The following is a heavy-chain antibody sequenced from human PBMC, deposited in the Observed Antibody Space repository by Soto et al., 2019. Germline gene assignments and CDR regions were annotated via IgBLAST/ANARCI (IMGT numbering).Heavy chain of an antibody. CDR2: ISYDGSNK. Sequence: GGSLRLSCAASGFIFSNYAMYWVRQAPGKGLEWVAVISYDGSNKYYADSVKGRFTISKDNSKNTLYLQMNSLRAEDTAVYYCAGLIITTASGYWGQGTLVTVSS. V-gene: IGHV3-30-3*01. D-gene: IGHD3-22*01. CDR3: AGLIITTASGY. J-gene: IGHJ4*02. CDR1: GFIFSNYA.